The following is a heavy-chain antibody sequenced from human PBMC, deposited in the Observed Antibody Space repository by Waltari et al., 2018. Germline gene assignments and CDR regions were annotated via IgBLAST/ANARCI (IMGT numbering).Heavy chain of an antibody. D-gene: IGHD2-21*02. CDR1: GSRFTGYY. J-gene: IGHJ5*02. CDR2: IIPDSGVT. CDR3: ARGRNDLSAFFDP. V-gene: IGHV1-2*06. Sequence: QVQLVQSGAEVTKPGASVKVSCKASGSRFTGYYLHWLRQAPGQGLEWMGRIIPDSGVTKDAQNLQGRVTMTRDKSTNTAYMELNSLTSDDTAVYYCARGRNDLSAFFDPWGQGTLVAVSS.